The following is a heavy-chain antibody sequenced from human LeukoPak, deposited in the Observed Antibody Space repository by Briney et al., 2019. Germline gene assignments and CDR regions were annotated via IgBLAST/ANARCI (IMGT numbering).Heavy chain of an antibody. CDR1: GGSISSYY. V-gene: IGHV4-59*01. CDR2: IYYSGST. CDR3: ARDTFPGIAAAGTV. D-gene: IGHD6-13*01. J-gene: IGHJ4*02. Sequence: KTSETLSLTCTVSGGSISSYYWSWIRQPPGKGLEWIGYIYYSGSTNYNPSLKSRVTISVDTSKNQFSLKLSSVTAADTAVYYCARDTFPGIAAAGTVWGQGTLVTVSS.